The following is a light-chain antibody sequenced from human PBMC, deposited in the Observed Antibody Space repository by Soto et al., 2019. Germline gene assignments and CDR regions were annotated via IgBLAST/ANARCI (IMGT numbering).Light chain of an antibody. CDR1: SSDVGGYNY. CDR2: EVS. Sequence: QSVLTRPAYVSVSPGQSITISCTGTSSDVGGYNYVSWYQQHPGKDPKLMIYEVSNRPSGVSDRFSGSKSGNTASLTISGLQAEDEADYYCGSYTSSRIYVFGAGTKVTVL. V-gene: IGLV2-14*01. CDR3: GSYTSSRIYV. J-gene: IGLJ1*01.